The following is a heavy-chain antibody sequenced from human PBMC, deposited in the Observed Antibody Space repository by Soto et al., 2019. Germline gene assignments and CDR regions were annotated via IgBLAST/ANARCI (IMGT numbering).Heavy chain of an antibody. CDR2: IYHSGST. Sequence: PSETLSLTCAVSGGPISSSNWWSWVRQPPGKGLEWIGEIYHSGSTNDNPSLKSRVTISVDKSKTQFSLKLTSVTAADTAVYYCARNSPVGDAFDIWGQGTLVTVSS. J-gene: IGHJ3*02. D-gene: IGHD6-13*01. CDR1: GGPISSSNW. V-gene: IGHV4-4*02. CDR3: ARNSPVGDAFDI.